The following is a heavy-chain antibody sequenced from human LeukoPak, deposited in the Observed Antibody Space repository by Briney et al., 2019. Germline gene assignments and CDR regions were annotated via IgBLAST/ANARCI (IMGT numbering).Heavy chain of an antibody. J-gene: IGHJ5*02. CDR3: ARDLGDFWSGSNWFDP. CDR2: IKQDGSEK. Sequence: GGSLRLSRAASGFTFSSYWMSWVRQAPGKGLESVANIKQDGSEKYYVDSVKGRFTISRDNAKNSLYLEMNSLKAEDTAVYYWARDLGDFWSGSNWFDPWGQGTLVTVSS. CDR1: GFTFSSYW. D-gene: IGHD3-3*01. V-gene: IGHV3-7*01.